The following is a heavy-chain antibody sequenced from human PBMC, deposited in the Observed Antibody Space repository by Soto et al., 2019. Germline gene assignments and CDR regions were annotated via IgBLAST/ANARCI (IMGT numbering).Heavy chain of an antibody. V-gene: IGHV3-48*01. D-gene: IGHD1-1*01. Sequence: EVQLVESGGGLVQPGGSLRLSCAASGFTFSTYPMNWVRQVPGKGLEWVSYIRSSSSTIYYADSVKSRFPISIDSAKNSLYLQMNSLRAEDTAVYYCARDQGNNWDLDYWGQGTLVTVSS. CDR1: GFTFSTYP. J-gene: IGHJ4*02. CDR3: ARDQGNNWDLDY. CDR2: IRSSSSTI.